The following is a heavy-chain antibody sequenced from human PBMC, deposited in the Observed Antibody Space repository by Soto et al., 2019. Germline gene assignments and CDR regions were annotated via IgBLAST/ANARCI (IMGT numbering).Heavy chain of an antibody. D-gene: IGHD2-2*01. CDR3: VRQYSSSPYYFDS. CDR2: IYYRGST. CDR1: GDSISSSGWY. V-gene: IGHV4-39*01. J-gene: IGHJ4*02. Sequence: PSETLSLTCTVSGDSISSSGWYWGWIRQPPGKGLEWIGNIYYRGSTYYKPSLKSRVTVSADTSNNQFSLKLGSVSAADTAVYYCVRQYSSSPYYFDSWGQGILVTVSS.